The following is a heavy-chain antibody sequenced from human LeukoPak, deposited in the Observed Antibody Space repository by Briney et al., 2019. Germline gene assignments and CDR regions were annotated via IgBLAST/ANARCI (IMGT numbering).Heavy chain of an antibody. CDR2: FNHSGRP. CDR3: ARGLGLRVMTTVTTFDY. CDR1: GGSFSEHY. D-gene: IGHD4-17*01. V-gene: IGHV4-34*01. J-gene: IGHJ4*02. Sequence: SETLSLTCAVYGGSFSEHYWSWIRQPPGKGLEWIGEFNHSGRPNYNPSLKSRVTISADRSQNQFSLKLSSVTAADTAVYYCARGLGLRVMTTVTTFDYWGQGTLVTVSS.